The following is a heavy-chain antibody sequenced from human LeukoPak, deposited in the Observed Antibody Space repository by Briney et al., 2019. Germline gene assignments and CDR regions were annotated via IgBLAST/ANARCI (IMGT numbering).Heavy chain of an antibody. CDR3: AKDIVAAGLFFDY. J-gene: IGHJ4*02. CDR1: GFTFSSYA. D-gene: IGHD6-13*01. CDR2: ISGSGGST. Sequence: GGSLRLSCAASGFTFSSYAMSWVRQAPGKGLEWASAISGSGGSTYYADSAKGRFTISRDNSKNTLYLQMNSLRAEDTAVYYCAKDIVAAGLFFDYWGQGTLVTVSS. V-gene: IGHV3-23*01.